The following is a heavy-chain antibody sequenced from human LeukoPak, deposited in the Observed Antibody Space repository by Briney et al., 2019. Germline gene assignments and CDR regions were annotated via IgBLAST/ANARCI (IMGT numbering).Heavy chain of an antibody. V-gene: IGHV4-59*01. CDR3: TRQPSALYSESSGLKAHDAFYT. CDR1: GGTISSYY. CDR2: IYFSGST. D-gene: IGHD3-22*01. Sequence: SENLSLTCTVSGGTISSYYWSWIRQPPGKRLEWMVSIYFSGSTNCNPSLKSRVTISVDTSKNQFSLKISSVTAADTAMYSCTRQPSALYSESSGLKAHDAFYTWGEGTPGTVSS. J-gene: IGHJ3*02.